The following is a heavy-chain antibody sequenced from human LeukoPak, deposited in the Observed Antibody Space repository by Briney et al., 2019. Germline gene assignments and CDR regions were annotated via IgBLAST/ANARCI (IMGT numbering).Heavy chain of an antibody. CDR3: ARNYYDSSGYYRSYWFDP. Sequence: PSETLSLTCTVSGGSISSYYWSWIRQPPGKGLEWIGYIYYSGSTNYNPSLKSRVTISVDTSKNQFSLKLSSVTAADTAVYYCARNYYDSSGYYRSYWFDPWGQGTLVTVSS. V-gene: IGHV4-59*01. CDR2: IYYSGST. D-gene: IGHD3-22*01. J-gene: IGHJ5*02. CDR1: GGSISSYY.